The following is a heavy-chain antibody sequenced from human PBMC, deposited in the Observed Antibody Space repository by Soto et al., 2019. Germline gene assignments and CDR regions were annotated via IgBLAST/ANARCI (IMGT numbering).Heavy chain of an antibody. D-gene: IGHD2-2*02. CDR1: GGSISSGGYY. CDR3: ASISYCISTSCYRENYFDY. CDR2: IYYSGST. Sequence: SETLSLTCTVSGGSISSGGYYWSWIRQHPGKGLEWIGYIYYSGSTYYNPSLKSRVTISVDKSKNQFSLKLSSVTAADTAVYYCASISYCISTSCYRENYFDYWGQGTLVTVSS. J-gene: IGHJ4*02. V-gene: IGHV4-31*03.